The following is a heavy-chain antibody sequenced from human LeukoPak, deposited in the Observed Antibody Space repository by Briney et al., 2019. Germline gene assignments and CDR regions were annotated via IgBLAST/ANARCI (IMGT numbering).Heavy chain of an antibody. CDR1: GYTFISFG. J-gene: IGHJ3*01. Sequence: APVKVSCKTSGYTFISFGISWVRQAPGQGLEWMGWISTFNGITRSAERLQGRVTMTTDTSTSTAYMELRSLTSDDTAVYYCARLRSIGASGHDASDFWGQGTMVTVSS. CDR3: ARLRSIGASGHDASDF. V-gene: IGHV1-18*01. D-gene: IGHD6-13*01. CDR2: ISTFNGIT.